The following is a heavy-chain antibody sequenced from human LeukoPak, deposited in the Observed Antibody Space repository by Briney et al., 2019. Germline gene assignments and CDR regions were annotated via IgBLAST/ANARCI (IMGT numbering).Heavy chain of an antibody. V-gene: IGHV4-30-4*08. J-gene: IGHJ5*02. Sequence: SETLSLTCTVSGGSISSGDYYWSWIRQPPGKGLEWIGYIYYSGSTYYNPSLKSRVTISVDTSKNQFSLKLSSVTAADTAVYYCAREVYSNYRWFDPWGQGTLVTVSP. CDR2: IYYSGST. CDR3: AREVYSNYRWFDP. CDR1: GGSISSGDYY. D-gene: IGHD4-11*01.